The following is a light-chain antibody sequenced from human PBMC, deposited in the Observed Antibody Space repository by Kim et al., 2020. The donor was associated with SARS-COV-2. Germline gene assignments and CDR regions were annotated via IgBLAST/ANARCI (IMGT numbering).Light chain of an antibody. J-gene: IGLJ3*02. CDR1: NSNIGSNY. CDR3: AAWDDTLTGPV. Sequence: QSALTQPPSASGTPGQTVTISCSGRNSNIGSNYVYWYQQIPGTAPKLLVYKNDQRPSGVPDRFSGSKSGTSASLDIRGLRSEDEADYHCAAWDDTLTGPVFGGGTQLTVL. CDR2: KND. V-gene: IGLV1-47*01.